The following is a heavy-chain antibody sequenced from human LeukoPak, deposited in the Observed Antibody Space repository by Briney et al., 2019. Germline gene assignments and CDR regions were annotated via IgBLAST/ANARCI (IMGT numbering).Heavy chain of an antibody. J-gene: IGHJ6*03. CDR1: GGSISSSSYY. D-gene: IGHD2-15*01. Sequence: PSETLSLTCTVSGGSISSSSYYWGWIRQPPGKGLEWIGSIYYSGSTYYNPSLKSRVTISVDTSKNQFSPKLSSVTAADTAVYYCARGYCSGGSCYSYYYYNYMDVWGKGTTVTVSS. CDR3: ARGYCSGGSCYSYYYYNYMDV. V-gene: IGHV4-39*07. CDR2: IYYSGST.